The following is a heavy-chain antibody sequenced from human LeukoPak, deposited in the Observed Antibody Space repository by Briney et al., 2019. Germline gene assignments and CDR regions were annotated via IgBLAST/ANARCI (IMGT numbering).Heavy chain of an antibody. CDR3: ARGRDYYDSSGYYADY. J-gene: IGHJ4*02. D-gene: IGHD3-22*01. Sequence: SVKVSCKASGYTFTNYAINWVRQAPGQGLEWMGGVIPIFGTANYAQKFQGRVTITADESTSTAYMELSSLRSEDTAVYYCARGRDYYDSSGYYADYWGQGTLVTVSS. CDR2: VIPIFGTA. CDR1: GYTFTNYA. V-gene: IGHV1-69*13.